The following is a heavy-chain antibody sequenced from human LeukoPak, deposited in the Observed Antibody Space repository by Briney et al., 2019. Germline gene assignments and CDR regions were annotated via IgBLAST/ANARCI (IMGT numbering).Heavy chain of an antibody. CDR3: AREFSGYAFDI. D-gene: IGHD5-12*01. CDR2: ISDDGTRK. J-gene: IGHJ3*02. Sequence: PGGSLRLSCAASGFTFSSYGIHWVRLAPGKGLGWVAVISDDGTRKYYADSVQGRFTISRDNSRNTLYLQMNSLRAEDMAVYYCAREFSGYAFDIWGQGTMVTVSS. CDR1: GFTFSSYG. V-gene: IGHV3-30*03.